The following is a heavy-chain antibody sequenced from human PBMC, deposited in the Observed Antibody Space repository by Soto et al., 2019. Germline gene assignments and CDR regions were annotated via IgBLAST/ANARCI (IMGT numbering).Heavy chain of an antibody. J-gene: IGHJ4*02. Sequence: QITLKESGPTLVKPTQTLTLTCTFSGFSLSTSGVGVGWIRQPPGKALEWLALIYWDDDMRYSPSLKRRLAITKDTSKNPVLLTMINMDPVDTATYYCAHFTGALDYWGQGTLVTVSS. D-gene: IGHD3-10*01. CDR2: IYWDDDM. V-gene: IGHV2-5*02. CDR3: AHFTGALDY. CDR1: GFSLSTSGVG.